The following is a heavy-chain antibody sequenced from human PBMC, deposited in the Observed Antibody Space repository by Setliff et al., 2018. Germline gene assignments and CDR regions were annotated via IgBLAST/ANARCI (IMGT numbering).Heavy chain of an antibody. D-gene: IGHD5-12*01. V-gene: IGHV4-59*01. CDR1: DGSLSTYY. CDR2: VYYSGTA. J-gene: IGHJ4*02. Sequence: SETLSLTCTVSDGSLSTYYWSWIRQPPGKGLEFIGYVYYSGTANYSPSLRSRLTISVDTSKNQFSLKLRSVTAADTAVYYCARGGTFRYFDYWGQGTPVTVPQ. CDR3: ARGGTFRYFDY.